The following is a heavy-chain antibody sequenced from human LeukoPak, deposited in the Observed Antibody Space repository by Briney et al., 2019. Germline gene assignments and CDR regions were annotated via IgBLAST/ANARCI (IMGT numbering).Heavy chain of an antibody. V-gene: IGHV4-59*08. D-gene: IGHD3-22*01. CDR3: ARLSRGHYDSSGYSDY. CDR2: IYYSGST. Sequence: SETLSLTCTVSGGSISSYYWSWIRQPPGKGLEWIGYIYYSGSTNYNPSLKSRVTISVDTSKNQFSLKLSSVTAADTAVYYCARLSRGHYDSSGYSDYWGQGTLVTVSS. J-gene: IGHJ4*02. CDR1: GGSISSYY.